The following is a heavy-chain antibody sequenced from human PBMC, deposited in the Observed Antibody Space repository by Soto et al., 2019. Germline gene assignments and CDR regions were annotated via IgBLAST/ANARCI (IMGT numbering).Heavy chain of an antibody. J-gene: IGHJ4*02. CDR2: MSGTAGNT. CDR1: GFTFSNYA. Sequence: EVQLLESGGGSVQPGGSLRLSCAASGFTFSNYAMTWVRQAPGKGLEWVSTMSGTAGNTYYADSVKGRFTISRDNSKNTLYLQMNSLRAEDPAVYYCAKKYYFGSGSYVFYFEYWGQGTLVTVSS. CDR3: AKKYYFGSGSYVFYFEY. D-gene: IGHD3-10*01. V-gene: IGHV3-23*01.